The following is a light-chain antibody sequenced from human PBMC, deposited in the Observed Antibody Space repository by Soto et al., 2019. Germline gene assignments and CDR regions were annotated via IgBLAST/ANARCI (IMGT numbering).Light chain of an antibody. V-gene: IGKV4-1*01. J-gene: IGKJ1*01. Sequence: DIVMTQSPDSLAVSLGERATINCKSSQSVLYSSNNKNYLAWYQQKPGQPPKLLIYWASTRESGVPDRFSGRGSGTDFTLTISSLQAEDVAVYYCQQYYSTPNTFGQGTKVEIK. CDR2: WAS. CDR1: QSVLYSSNNKNY. CDR3: QQYYSTPNT.